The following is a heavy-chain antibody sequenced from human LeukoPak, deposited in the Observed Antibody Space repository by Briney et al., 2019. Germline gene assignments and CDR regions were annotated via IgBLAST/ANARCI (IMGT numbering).Heavy chain of an antibody. CDR3: ARTRYSSGWFFDY. J-gene: IGHJ4*02. CDR2: ISDSGGT. V-gene: IGHV4-59*01. CDR1: GGSISSYY. Sequence: PSETLSLTCTVSGGSISSYYWSWIRQPPGKGLEWTGYISDSGGTNYNPSLKSRLTISVDTPKNQFSLKLSSVTAADTAVYYCARTRYSSGWFFDYWAQGTLVTVSS. D-gene: IGHD6-19*01.